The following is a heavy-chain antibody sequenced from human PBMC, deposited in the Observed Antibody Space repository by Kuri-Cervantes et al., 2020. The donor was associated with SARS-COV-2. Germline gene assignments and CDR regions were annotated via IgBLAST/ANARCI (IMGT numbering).Heavy chain of an antibody. CDR1: GGSISSGGYY. CDR2: IYHSGST. J-gene: IGHJ5*02. D-gene: IGHD6-13*01. CDR3: ARARIAAAGYNWFDP. V-gene: IGHV4-30-2*01. Sequence: LRLSCTVSGGSISSGGYYWSWIRQPPGKGLEWIGYIYHSGSTYYNPSLKSRVTISVDRSKNQFSLKLSSVTAADTAVYYCARARIAAAGYNWFDPWGQGTLVTVSS.